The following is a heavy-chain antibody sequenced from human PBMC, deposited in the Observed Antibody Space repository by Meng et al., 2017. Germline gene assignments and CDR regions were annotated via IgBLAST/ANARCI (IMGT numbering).Heavy chain of an antibody. D-gene: IGHD7-27*01. J-gene: IGHJ4*02. CDR1: GFTFSSYS. CDR3: ARASTGEGY. V-gene: IGHV3-21*01. CDR2: ISSSSSYI. Sequence: GESLKISCAASGFTFSSYSMNWVRQAPGKGLEWVSSISSSSSYIYYADSVKGRFTISRDNAKNSLYLQMNSLRAEDTGVYYCARASTGEGYWGQGTLVTVSS.